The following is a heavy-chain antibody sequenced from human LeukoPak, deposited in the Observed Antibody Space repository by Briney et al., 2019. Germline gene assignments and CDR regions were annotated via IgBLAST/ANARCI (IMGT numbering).Heavy chain of an antibody. Sequence: GGSLRLSCAVSGFTCNNFEMNWVRQAPGKGLEWVSYIDISGTSIYCADSVKGRFTISRDNAKNSLYLQINSLRAEDTAVYYCARGGSSGYNYNAFDIWGQGTMVTVSS. CDR2: IDISGTSI. CDR3: ARGGSSGYNYNAFDI. J-gene: IGHJ3*02. CDR1: GFTCNNFE. V-gene: IGHV3-48*03. D-gene: IGHD3-22*01.